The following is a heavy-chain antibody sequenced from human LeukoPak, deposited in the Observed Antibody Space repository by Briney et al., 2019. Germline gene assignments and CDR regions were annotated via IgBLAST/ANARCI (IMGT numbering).Heavy chain of an antibody. D-gene: IGHD5-24*01. Sequence: ASVKVSCKASGYTFTSYYMHWVRQAPGQGLEWMGIINPSSGSTSYAQKFQGRVTMTRDMSTSTVYMELSSLRSEDTAVYYCARGLRDGYTQRYYYYYYMDVWGKGTTVTVSS. CDR2: INPSSGST. J-gene: IGHJ6*03. CDR3: ARGLRDGYTQRYYYYYYMDV. CDR1: GYTFTSYY. V-gene: IGHV1-46*01.